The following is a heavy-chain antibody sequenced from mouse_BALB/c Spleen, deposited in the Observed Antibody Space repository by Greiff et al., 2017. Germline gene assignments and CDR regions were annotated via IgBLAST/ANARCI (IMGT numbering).Heavy chain of an antibody. CDR1: GYTFTDYV. J-gene: IGHJ1*01. Sequence: VKLMESGPELVKPGASVKMSCKASGYTFTDYVISWVKQRTGQGLEWIGEIYPGSGSTYYNEKFKGKATLTADKSSNTAYMQLSSLTSEDSAVYFCARCYYGYWYFDVWGAGTTVTVSS. CDR2: IYPGSGST. CDR3: ARCYYGYWYFDV. V-gene: IGHV1-77*01. D-gene: IGHD1-1*01.